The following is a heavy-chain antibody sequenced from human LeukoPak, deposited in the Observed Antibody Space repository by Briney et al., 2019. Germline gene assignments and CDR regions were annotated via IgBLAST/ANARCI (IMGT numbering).Heavy chain of an antibody. CDR1: GGSISSYY. CDR2: IYYSGST. V-gene: IGHV4-59*01. D-gene: IGHD5-18*01. Sequence: PSETLSLTCTVSGGSISSYYWSWIRQPPGKGLEWIGYIYYSGSTNYNPSLKSRVTISVDTSKNQFSLKLTSVTAADTAVYYCARTTEGGYTYGYFYYYYMDVWGIGTTVTISS. CDR3: ARTTEGGYTYGYFYYYYMDV. J-gene: IGHJ6*03.